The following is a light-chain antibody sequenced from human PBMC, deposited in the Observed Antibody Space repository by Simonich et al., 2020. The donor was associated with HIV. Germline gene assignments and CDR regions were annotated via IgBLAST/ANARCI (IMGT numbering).Light chain of an antibody. J-gene: IGKJ5*01. CDR1: RSLLNSSGYNY. Sequence: EIVMTQTPLSLSVTPGQPASISCKSSRSLLNSSGYNYLDWYLQKPGQSPQLLIYLGSNRASGVPDRFSGSGSGTDFTLKISRVEAEDVGVYYCMQALQTRTFGQGTRLDIK. V-gene: IGKV2-28*01. CDR2: LGS. CDR3: MQALQTRT.